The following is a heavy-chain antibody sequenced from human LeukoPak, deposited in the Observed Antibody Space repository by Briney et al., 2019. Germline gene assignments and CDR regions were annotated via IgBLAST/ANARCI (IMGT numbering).Heavy chain of an antibody. CDR3: ARYGSGSGGPDY. CDR1: GFTFSSYG. V-gene: IGHV3-30*02. CDR2: IRYDGSNK. J-gene: IGHJ4*02. D-gene: IGHD3-10*01. Sequence: QAGGSLRLSCAASGFTFSSYGMHWVRQAPGKGLEWVAFIRYDGSNKYYADSVKGRFTISRDNSKNTLYLQMNSLRAEDTAVYYCARYGSGSGGPDYWGQGTLVTVSS.